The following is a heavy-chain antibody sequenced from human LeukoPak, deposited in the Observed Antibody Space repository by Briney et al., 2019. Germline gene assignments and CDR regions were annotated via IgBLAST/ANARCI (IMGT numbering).Heavy chain of an antibody. CDR1: GGSISSYY. Sequence: SETLSLTCTVSGGSISSYYWSWIRQPAGKGLEWIGRIYTSGSTSYNPSLKSRVTMSVDTSKNQFSLKLSSVTAADTAVYYCARDTYTWYYYGSGSKEWFDPWGQGTLVTVSS. V-gene: IGHV4-4*07. D-gene: IGHD3-10*01. CDR2: IYTSGST. CDR3: ARDTYTWYYYGSGSKEWFDP. J-gene: IGHJ5*02.